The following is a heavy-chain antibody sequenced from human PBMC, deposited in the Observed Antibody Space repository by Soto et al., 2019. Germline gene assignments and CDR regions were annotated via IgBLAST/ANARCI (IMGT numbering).Heavy chain of an antibody. CDR3: AREGGRKVGASFDY. D-gene: IGHD1-26*01. CDR2: INPNSGGT. J-gene: IGHJ4*02. Sequence: QVQLVQSGAEVKKPGASVKVSCKASGYTFTGYYMHWVRQAPGQGLEWMGWINPNSGGTNYAQKFQGWVTMTRDTXXSTAYMELSRLRSDDTAVYYCAREGGRKVGASFDYWGQGTLVTVSS. V-gene: IGHV1-2*04. CDR1: GYTFTGYY.